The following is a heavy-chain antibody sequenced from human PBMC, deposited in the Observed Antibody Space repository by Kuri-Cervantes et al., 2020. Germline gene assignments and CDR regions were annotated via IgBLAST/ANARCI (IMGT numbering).Heavy chain of an antibody. CDR1: GGTFSSYS. V-gene: IGHV1-69*13. CDR2: IIPIFGTA. J-gene: IGHJ5*02. CDR3: ARGLVRRYSGYDYWFDP. D-gene: IGHD5-12*01. Sequence: SVKVSCKASGGTFSSYSISWVRQAPGQGLEWMGGIIPIFGTANYAQKFQGRVTITADESTSTASMELSSLRSEDKAVYYCARGLVRRYSGYDYWFDPWGKGTLVTVSS.